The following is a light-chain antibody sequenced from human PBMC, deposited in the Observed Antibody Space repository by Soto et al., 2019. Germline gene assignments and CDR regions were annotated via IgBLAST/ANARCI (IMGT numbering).Light chain of an antibody. CDR2: GAS. J-gene: IGKJ1*01. CDR1: QSVSRY. Sequence: EIVMTQSPATLSVSPRARAPLSCRASQSVSRYLAWYQQKPGQAPRLLIYGASTRATGIPARFSGSGSGTEFTLTISSLQSEDFAVYYCQQYNNWPPWTFGQGTKVDIK. CDR3: QQYNNWPPWT. V-gene: IGKV3-15*01.